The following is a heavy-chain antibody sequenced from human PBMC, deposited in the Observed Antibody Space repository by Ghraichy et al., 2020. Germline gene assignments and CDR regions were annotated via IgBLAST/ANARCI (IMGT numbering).Heavy chain of an antibody. Sequence: GGSLRLSCAASGFTLSSHWMSWVRQAPGEGLEWVANIKQDESEKYYVDSVKGRFTISRDNAKNSLYLQMNSLRVEDTAVYYCARAGEYYYDSSGYYTYWGQGPLPTVS. CDR2: IKQDESEK. CDR1: GFTLSSHW. D-gene: IGHD3-22*01. CDR3: ARAGEYYYDSSGYYTY. V-gene: IGHV3-7*01. J-gene: IGHJ4*02.